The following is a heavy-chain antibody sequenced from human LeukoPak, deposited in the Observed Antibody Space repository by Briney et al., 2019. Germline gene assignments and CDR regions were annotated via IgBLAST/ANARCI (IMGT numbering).Heavy chain of an antibody. Sequence: GGSLRLSCAAAGFTFSNYWMTWVRQAPGKWLDWVAHINQDGSKEYYMDSVKARFTISRATAKKSLFLQMNRMRAEDTAVYYCVRDGGVSGYDLLDYWGQGTLVTVSS. V-gene: IGHV3-7*01. CDR2: INQDGSKE. CDR1: GFTFSNYW. J-gene: IGHJ4*02. CDR3: VRDGGVSGYDLLDY. D-gene: IGHD5-12*01.